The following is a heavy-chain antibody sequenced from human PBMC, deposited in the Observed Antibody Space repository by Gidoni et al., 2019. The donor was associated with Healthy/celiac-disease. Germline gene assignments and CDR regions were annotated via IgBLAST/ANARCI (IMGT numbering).Heavy chain of an antibody. Sequence: QVQLVQSGAEVKKPGASVKVSCKASGYTFTGYYMHWVRQAPGQGLEWMGWINPNSGGTNYAKKFQGWVTMTRDTSISTAYMELSRLRSDDTAVYYCARAQQLARKYYYGMDVWGQGTTVTVSS. CDR3: ARAQQLARKYYYGMDV. D-gene: IGHD6-13*01. CDR1: GYTFTGYY. CDR2: INPNSGGT. J-gene: IGHJ6*02. V-gene: IGHV1-2*04.